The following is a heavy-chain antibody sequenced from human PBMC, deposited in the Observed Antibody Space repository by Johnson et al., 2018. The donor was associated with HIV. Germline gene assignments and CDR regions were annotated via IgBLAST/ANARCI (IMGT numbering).Heavy chain of an antibody. CDR3: AKRGSGLPSCACDI. CDR1: GFTFSSYA. J-gene: IGHJ3*02. CDR2: ISGSTGRT. Sequence: VQLVESGGGLVQPGGSLRLPCAASGFTFSSYAMSWVRQTPGKGLEWVSLISGSTGRTNYADSVKGRFTISRDNSKNTLYLQMNSLRAEDTAVSYCAKRGSGLPSCACDIWGQGTMVTVSS. V-gene: IGHV3-23*04. D-gene: IGHD6-19*01.